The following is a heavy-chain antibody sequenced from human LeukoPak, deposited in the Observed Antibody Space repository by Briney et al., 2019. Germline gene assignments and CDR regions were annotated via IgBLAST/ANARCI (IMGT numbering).Heavy chain of an antibody. CDR3: AKTGNDEQPGGP. CDR1: GFTFSSYA. D-gene: IGHD3-16*01. Sequence: PGGSLRLSCVVSGFTFSSYALTWVRQAPGKGLEWVSTISLSGNSTYYADSVKGRFTISRDNSKNTLYLQMNSLRAEDTAVYYCAKTGNDEQPGGPWGQGTLVTVSS. CDR2: ISLSGNST. V-gene: IGHV3-23*01. J-gene: IGHJ5*02.